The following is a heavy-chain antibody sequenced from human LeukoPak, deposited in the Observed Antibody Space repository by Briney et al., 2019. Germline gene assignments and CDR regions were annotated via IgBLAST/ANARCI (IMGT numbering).Heavy chain of an antibody. V-gene: IGHV3-48*03. J-gene: IGHJ4*02. Sequence: PGGSLRLSCAASGFTFSSYEMNWVPQAPGKGLEWVSFISSGVTTIYYADSVKGRFTISRDNAKNSLYLQMNSLRAEDTAVYYCARGNIAAAPPAAFWGQGTLVTVSS. CDR1: GFTFSSYE. CDR2: ISSGVTTI. CDR3: ARGNIAAAPPAAF. D-gene: IGHD6-13*01.